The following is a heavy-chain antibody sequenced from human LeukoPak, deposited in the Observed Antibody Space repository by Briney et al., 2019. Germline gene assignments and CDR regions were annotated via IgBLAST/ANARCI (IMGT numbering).Heavy chain of an antibody. J-gene: IGHJ4*02. CDR3: AREWVVRGDLDY. D-gene: IGHD3-10*01. CDR2: IYYSGST. V-gene: IGHV4-30-4*01. Sequence: SQTLSLTCTVSGGSISSGDYYWRWIRQPPAKGLAWIGYIYYSGSTYYNPSLKSRVTISVDTSKNQFSLKLSSVTAADTAVYYCAREWVVRGDLDYWGQGTLVTVSS. CDR1: GGSISSGDYY.